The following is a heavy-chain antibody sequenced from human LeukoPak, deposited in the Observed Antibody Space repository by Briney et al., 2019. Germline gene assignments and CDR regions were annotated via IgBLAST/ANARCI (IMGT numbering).Heavy chain of an antibody. Sequence: SQTLSLTCAISGDSVSSNSAAWNWIRQSPSRGLEWLGRTYYRSKWYNDYAVSVKSRITINPDTSKNQFSLQLNSVTPEDTAVYYCARGKSYYYDSSGYSIWFDPWGQGTLVTVSS. CDR2: TYYRSKWYN. V-gene: IGHV6-1*01. D-gene: IGHD3-22*01. CDR1: GDSVSSNSAA. J-gene: IGHJ5*02. CDR3: ARGKSYYYDSSGYSIWFDP.